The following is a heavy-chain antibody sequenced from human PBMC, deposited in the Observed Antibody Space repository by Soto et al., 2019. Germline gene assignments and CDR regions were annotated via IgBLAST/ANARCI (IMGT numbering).Heavy chain of an antibody. CDR2: INGAGGGT. CDR1: GFTFGHYG. V-gene: IGHV3-23*01. J-gene: IGHJ6*03. CDR3: SIGTSTSRYYHMDV. Sequence: EVQLLESWGDLVQPGGSLRLSCAASGFTFGHYGMNWLRQAPGKGLEWVSVINGAGGGTDYAVSVRGRCTVSRHNSKKALYLLINSVGAEDTSRYYCSIGTSTSRYYHMDVWGKGTTVTISS. D-gene: IGHD2-2*01.